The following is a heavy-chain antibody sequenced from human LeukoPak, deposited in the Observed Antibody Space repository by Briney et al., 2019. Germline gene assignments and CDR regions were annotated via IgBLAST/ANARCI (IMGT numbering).Heavy chain of an antibody. Sequence: PSETLSLTCTVSGYSISSGYYWGWIRQPPGQGLEWIGSIYHSGSTYYNPSLKSRVTISVDTSKNQFSLKLSSVTAADTAVYYCARGAYDFWSGYWSQYYYYYYMDVWGKGTTVTVSS. J-gene: IGHJ6*03. CDR2: IYHSGST. D-gene: IGHD3-3*01. CDR1: GYSISSGYY. CDR3: ARGAYDFWSGYWSQYYYYYYMDV. V-gene: IGHV4-38-2*02.